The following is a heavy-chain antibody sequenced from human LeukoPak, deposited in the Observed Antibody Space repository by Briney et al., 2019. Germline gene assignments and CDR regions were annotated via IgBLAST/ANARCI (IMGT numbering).Heavy chain of an antibody. V-gene: IGHV3-74*01. D-gene: IGHD2-15*01. CDR1: GFTFSSYW. CDR2: INTDGSST. CDR3: AQDRCTGGSCYDPYNWFDP. Sequence: GGSLRLSCAASGFTFSSYWMHWVRQAPGKGLVWVSRINTDGSSTSYADSVKGRFTISRDNAKNTLYLQMNSLRAEDTAVYYCAQDRCTGGSCYDPYNWFDPWGQGALVTVSS. J-gene: IGHJ5*02.